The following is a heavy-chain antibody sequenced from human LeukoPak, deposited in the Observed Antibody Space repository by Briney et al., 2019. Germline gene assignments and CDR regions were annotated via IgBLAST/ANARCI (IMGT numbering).Heavy chain of an antibody. J-gene: IGHJ4*02. CDR2: MNEYGSEK. CDR1: GFTFSNYW. CDR3: ARAGHYYDSNGYPFSYYFDS. D-gene: IGHD3-22*01. V-gene: IGHV3-7*01. Sequence: PGGSLRLSCAASGFTFSNYWINWVRQAPGKGLEWVANMNEYGSEKYYVGSVRGRFTISRDNAENSLYLHMNSLRVEDTAVFYCARAGHYYDSNGYPFSYYFDSWGQGTLVTVSS.